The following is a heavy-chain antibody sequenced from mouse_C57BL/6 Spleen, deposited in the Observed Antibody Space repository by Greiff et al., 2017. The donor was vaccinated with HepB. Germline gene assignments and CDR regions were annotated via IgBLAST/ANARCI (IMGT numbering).Heavy chain of an antibody. CDR3: TRTLYYSNYSAWFAY. Sequence: EVMLVESGTVLARPGASVKMSCKTSGYTFTSYWMHWVKQRPGQGLEWIGAIYPGNSDTSYNQKFKGKAKLTAVTSASTAYMELSSLTNEDSAVYYCTRTLYYSNYSAWFAYWGQGTLVTVSA. CDR2: IYPGNSDT. CDR1: GYTFTSYW. J-gene: IGHJ3*01. V-gene: IGHV1-5*01. D-gene: IGHD2-5*01.